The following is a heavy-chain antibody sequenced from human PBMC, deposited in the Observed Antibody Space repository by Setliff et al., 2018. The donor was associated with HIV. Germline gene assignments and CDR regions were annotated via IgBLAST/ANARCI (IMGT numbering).Heavy chain of an antibody. CDR1: GGTLNTFA. Sequence: GASVKVSCKASGGTLNTFALSWVRQTPGQGPEWLGGIIPVFGMTDYAQNFQGRLTITADTSTSTAYMELLSLRSEDTAIYYCATQTVAVGAPGYFDSWGQGTLVTVSS. CDR3: ATQTVAVGAPGYFDS. J-gene: IGHJ4*02. V-gene: IGHV1-69*10. CDR2: IIPVFGMT. D-gene: IGHD2-15*01.